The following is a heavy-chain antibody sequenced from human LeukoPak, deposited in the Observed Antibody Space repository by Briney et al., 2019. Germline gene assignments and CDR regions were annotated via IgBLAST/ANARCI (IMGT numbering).Heavy chain of an antibody. Sequence: GASVKVSCKASGGTFSSYAISWVRQAPGQGLEWMGGIIPIFGTANYAQKFQGRVTITADESTSTAYMELSSLRSEDTAVYYCARVGRVGATRVYFDYWGQGTLVTVSS. CDR3: ARVGRVGATRVYFDY. J-gene: IGHJ4*02. CDR2: IIPIFGTA. V-gene: IGHV1-69*13. CDR1: GGTFSSYA. D-gene: IGHD1-26*01.